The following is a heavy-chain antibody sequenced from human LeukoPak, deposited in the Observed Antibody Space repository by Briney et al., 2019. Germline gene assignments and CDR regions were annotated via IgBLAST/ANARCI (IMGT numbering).Heavy chain of an antibody. D-gene: IGHD6-13*01. CDR1: GFTFSSYA. J-gene: IGHJ6*02. CDR3: AKPPPSSYYYYDGMDV. CDR2: ISDNGGST. V-gene: IGHV3-23*01. Sequence: GGSLRLSCAASGFTFSSYAMSWVRQAPGKGLEWVSAISDNGGSTYYADSVKGRFTISRDISKNTLYLQMNSLRAEDTAVYYCAKPPPSSYYYYDGMDVSGQGTTVTVSS.